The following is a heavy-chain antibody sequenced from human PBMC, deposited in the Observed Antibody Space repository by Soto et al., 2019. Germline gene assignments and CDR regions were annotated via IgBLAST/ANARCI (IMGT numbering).Heavy chain of an antibody. V-gene: IGHV1-8*01. J-gene: IGHJ5*02. Sequence: QVQLVQSGAEVKKPGDSVKVSCKTSGYSFYNNDISWVRQSTGQGLEWMGWMNPGSGKAGYADKLQGRDTMTRNASISTAYMERSTLRSEDTAVYYCVRMAAAGTLNWFDPWGQGTLVSVSS. CDR1: GYSFYNND. CDR2: MNPGSGKA. CDR3: VRMAAAGTLNWFDP. D-gene: IGHD6-25*01.